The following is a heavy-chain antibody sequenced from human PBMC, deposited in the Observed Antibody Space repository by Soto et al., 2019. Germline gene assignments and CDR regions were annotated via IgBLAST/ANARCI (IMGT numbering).Heavy chain of an antibody. J-gene: IGHJ6*02. Sequence: PGESLKISCQGSGYSFTSYWISWVRQMPGKGLEWMGRIDPSDSYTNYSPSFQGHVTISADKSISTAYLQWSSLKASDTAMYYCARSSSGYQTGSFYYGMDVWGQGTTVTVSS. D-gene: IGHD3-22*01. CDR2: IDPSDSYT. CDR3: ARSSSGYQTGSFYYGMDV. V-gene: IGHV5-10-1*01. CDR1: GYSFTSYW.